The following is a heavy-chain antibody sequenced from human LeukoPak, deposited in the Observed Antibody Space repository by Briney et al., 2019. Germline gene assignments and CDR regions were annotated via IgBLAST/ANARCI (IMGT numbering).Heavy chain of an antibody. Sequence: GGSLRLSCAASGFTSSIYSMNWARQAPGKGLEWVSSISSSSIYVYYADSVKGRFTISRDNAKNSLYLQMNSLRAEDTAVYYCARSIGGAFDYWGHGTLVTVSS. V-gene: IGHV3-21*01. CDR2: ISSSSIYV. CDR1: GFTSSIYS. CDR3: ARSIGGAFDY. J-gene: IGHJ4*01. D-gene: IGHD3-10*01.